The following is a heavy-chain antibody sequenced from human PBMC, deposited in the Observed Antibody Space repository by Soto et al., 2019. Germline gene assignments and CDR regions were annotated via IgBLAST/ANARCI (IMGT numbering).Heavy chain of an antibody. V-gene: IGHV3-33*01. J-gene: IGHJ6*02. CDR1: GFTFSSYG. CDR3: ARDHLPGIAAAGDYYYGIDV. D-gene: IGHD6-13*01. Sequence: QVQLVESGGGVVQPGRSLRLSCAASGFTFSSYGMHWVRQAPGKGLEWVAVIWYDGSNKYYADSVKGRFTISRDNSKNTLYLQMNSLRAEDTAVYYCARDHLPGIAAAGDYYYGIDVWGQGTTVTVSS. CDR2: IWYDGSNK.